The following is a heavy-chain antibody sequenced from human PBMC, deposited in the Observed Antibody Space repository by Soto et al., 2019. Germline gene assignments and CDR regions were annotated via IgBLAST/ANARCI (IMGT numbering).Heavy chain of an antibody. J-gene: IGHJ4*02. CDR2: TYYRSKWYN. V-gene: IGHV6-1*01. D-gene: IGHD6-19*01. CDR3: ARDPDSSGWYDY. Sequence: LEWLGRTYYRSKWYNDYAVSVKSRITINPDTSKNQFSLQLNSVTREDTAVYYCARDPDSSGWYDYWGQGTLFT.